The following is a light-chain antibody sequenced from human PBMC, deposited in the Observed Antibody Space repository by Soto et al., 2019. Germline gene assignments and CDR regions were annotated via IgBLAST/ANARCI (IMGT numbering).Light chain of an antibody. CDR3: QQYGSSLPIT. Sequence: DIQMTQSPSSLSASVGDRVTVTCRASQSITIYLNWYQQKPGEAPNLLIFGASTLQSGVPSRFSGSGSGTDFTLTISRLHPEDVAVYYCQQYGSSLPITFGQGTRLEIK. J-gene: IGKJ5*01. V-gene: IGKV1-39*01. CDR2: GAS. CDR1: QSITIY.